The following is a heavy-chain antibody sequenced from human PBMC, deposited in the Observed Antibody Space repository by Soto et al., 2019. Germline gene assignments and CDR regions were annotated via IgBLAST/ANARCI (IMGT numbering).Heavy chain of an antibody. D-gene: IGHD1-26*01. V-gene: IGHV6-1*01. J-gene: IGHJ3*02. CDR2: TYYRSKWYN. Sequence: PSQTLSLTCAISGDSVSSNSAAWNWIRQSPSRGLEWLGRTYYRSKWYNDYAVSVKSRITINPDTSKNQFSLQLNSVTPEDTAVYYCSRGGPMRWELNDAFDIWGQGTMVTVSS. CDR1: GDSVSSNSAA. CDR3: SRGGPMRWELNDAFDI.